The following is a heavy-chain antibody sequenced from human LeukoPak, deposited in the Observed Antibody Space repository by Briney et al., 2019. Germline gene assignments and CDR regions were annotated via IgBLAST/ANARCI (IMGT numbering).Heavy chain of an antibody. J-gene: IGHJ6*02. CDR2: IYTSGST. D-gene: IGHD5-18*01. V-gene: IGHV4-4*07. Sequence: SETMSLTCTASGGSISSYYWSWIRQPAGKGLEWIGRIYTSGSTNYNPYLKSRVTMSVDTSKNQFSLKLSSVTAADTAVYYCARVSQSDSYGYGMDVWGQGTTVTVSS. CDR1: GGSISSYY. CDR3: ARVSQSDSYGYGMDV.